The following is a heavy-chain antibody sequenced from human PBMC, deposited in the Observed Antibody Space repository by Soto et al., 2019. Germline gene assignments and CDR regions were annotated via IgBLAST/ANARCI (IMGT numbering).Heavy chain of an antibody. J-gene: IGHJ4*02. CDR1: GGSIYRSGYY. D-gene: IGHD2-15*01. CDR2: IDYNGVT. CDR3: GKVLVGATGHTDSDS. V-gene: IGHV4-39*01. Sequence: QVQLQESGPGLVKPSETLSLTCTVSGGSIYRSGYYWGWIRQPPGRGLGWIGNIDYNGVTYSNPSLKSRVTISSDTSKNQFSLKLTSVTAADTALYYCGKVLVGATGHTDSDSWGPGTLVAVSS.